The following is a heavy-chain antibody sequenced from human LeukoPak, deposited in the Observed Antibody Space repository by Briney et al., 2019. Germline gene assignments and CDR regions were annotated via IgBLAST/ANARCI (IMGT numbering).Heavy chain of an antibody. CDR3: AREMEEMADSDASDI. V-gene: IGHV3-30*03. CDR1: GFTFSSYG. D-gene: IGHD5-24*01. J-gene: IGHJ3*02. CDR2: ISYDGSNK. Sequence: GGSLRLSCAASGFTFSSYGMHWVRQAPGKGLEWVGVISYDGSNKYYADSVRGRFTISRDNAESSLFLQMSSLRADDTAVYYCAREMEEMADSDASDIWGQGTMATVSS.